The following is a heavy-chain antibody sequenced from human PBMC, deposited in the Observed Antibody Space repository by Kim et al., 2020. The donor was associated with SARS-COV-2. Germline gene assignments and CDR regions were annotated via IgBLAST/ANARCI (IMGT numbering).Heavy chain of an antibody. D-gene: IGHD3-3*01. J-gene: IGHJ5*02. CDR3: AARGPRSYYDFWSGGGPFDP. CDR2: IVVGSGNT. Sequence: SVKVSCKASGFTFTSSAVQWVRQARGQRLEWIGWIVVGSGNTNYAQKFQERVTITRDMSTSTAYMELSSLRSEDTAVYYCAARGPRSYYDFWSGGGPFDPWGQGTLVTVSS. CDR1: GFTFTSSA. V-gene: IGHV1-58*01.